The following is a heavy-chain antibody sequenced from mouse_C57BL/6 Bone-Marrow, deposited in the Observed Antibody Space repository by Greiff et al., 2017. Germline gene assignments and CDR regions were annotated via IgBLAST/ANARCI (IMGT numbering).Heavy chain of an antibody. D-gene: IGHD1-1*01. J-gene: IGHJ2*01. V-gene: IGHV1-39*01. CDR2: INPNYGTT. CDR1: GYSFTDYN. CDR3: ARSGYGSSSDY. Sequence: EVQLQESGPELVKPGASVKISCKASGYSFTDYNMNWVKQSNGKCLEWIGVINPNYGTTSSNQKFKGKSTLTVDQASITASMQLNSLTSEDSAVYYCARSGYGSSSDYWGQGTTLTVSS.